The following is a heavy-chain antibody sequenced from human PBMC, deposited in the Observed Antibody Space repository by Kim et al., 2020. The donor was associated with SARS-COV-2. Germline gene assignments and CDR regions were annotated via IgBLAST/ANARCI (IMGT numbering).Heavy chain of an antibody. CDR3: ARDRTVLDAFDI. J-gene: IGHJ3*02. V-gene: IGHV3-66*01. D-gene: IGHD4-4*01. Sequence: YYADSVKGRLTISRDNSKNTLYLQMNSLRAEDTAVYYCARDRTVLDAFDIWGQGTMVTVSS.